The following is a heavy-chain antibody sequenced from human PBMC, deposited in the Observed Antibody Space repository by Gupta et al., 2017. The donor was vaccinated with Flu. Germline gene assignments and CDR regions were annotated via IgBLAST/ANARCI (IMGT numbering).Heavy chain of an antibody. CDR2: ISWNSGSI. J-gene: IGHJ3*02. Sequence: EVQLVESGGGLVQPGRSLRLSCAASGFTFDDYAMHWVRQAPGKGLEWVSGISWNSGSIGYADSVKGRFTISRDNAKNSLYLQMNSLRAEDTALYYCVQKGAFDIWGQGTMVTVSS. CDR1: GFTFDDYA. CDR3: VQKGAFDI. V-gene: IGHV3-9*01.